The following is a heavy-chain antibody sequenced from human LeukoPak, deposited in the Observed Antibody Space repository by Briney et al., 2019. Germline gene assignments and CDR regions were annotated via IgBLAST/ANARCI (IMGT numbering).Heavy chain of an antibody. CDR1: GFSFSRYW. J-gene: IGHJ4*02. V-gene: IGHV3-74*01. D-gene: IGHD3-16*01. CDR3: ARDSFGLDY. CDR2: INSDGSST. Sequence: PGGSLRLSCTASGFSFSRYWMHWVRRAPGMGLVWVARINSDGSSTNYADSVKGRITVSRDNAKNTLYLQMNSLRAEDTAVYYCARDSFGLDYWGQGTLVTVSS.